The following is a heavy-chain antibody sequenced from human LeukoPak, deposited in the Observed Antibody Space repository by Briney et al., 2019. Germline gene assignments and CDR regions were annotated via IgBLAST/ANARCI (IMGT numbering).Heavy chain of an antibody. V-gene: IGHV1-18*01. D-gene: IGHD4-17*01. CDR2: INAYNGNT. Sequence: ASVKVSCKASGYTFTGYGISWVRQAPGQGLEWMGWINAYNGNTNYPQKLQGRVTMTTDTSTRTAYMELRSLRSDDTAVYYCARVKTRTTVTTGWFDPWGQGTLVTVSS. CDR3: ARVKTRTTVTTGWFDP. CDR1: GYTFTGYG. J-gene: IGHJ5*02.